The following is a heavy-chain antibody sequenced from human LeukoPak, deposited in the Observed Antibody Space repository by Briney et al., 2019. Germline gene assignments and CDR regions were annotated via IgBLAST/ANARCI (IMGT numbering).Heavy chain of an antibody. CDR2: INPSGGST. CDR3: ARHPDSSPALLDL. CDR1: GFTFTSYY. Sequence: ASVKVSCKASGFTFTSYYMNWVRQAPGQGLEWMGIINPSGGSTSYAQKFQGRLTVTRDMSTSIVYMEPGSLRSEDTAKYYCARHPDSSPALLDLWGQRTMVTVSS. D-gene: IGHD6-13*01. V-gene: IGHV1-46*01. J-gene: IGHJ3*01.